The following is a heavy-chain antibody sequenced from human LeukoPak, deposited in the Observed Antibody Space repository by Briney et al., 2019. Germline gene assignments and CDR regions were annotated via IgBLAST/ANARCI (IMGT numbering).Heavy chain of an antibody. CDR1: GFTFGSYA. V-gene: IGHV3-30*01. J-gene: IGHJ6*03. Sequence: GRSLRLSCAASGFTFGSYAMHWVREAPGKGLEWVAVISYDESNKYYADSVKGRFTISRDNSKNTLYLQMNSLRAEDTAVYYCARAARSGYYHDYYYYMDVWGKGTTVPVSS. D-gene: IGHD3-3*01. CDR2: ISYDESNK. CDR3: ARAARSGYYHDYYYYMDV.